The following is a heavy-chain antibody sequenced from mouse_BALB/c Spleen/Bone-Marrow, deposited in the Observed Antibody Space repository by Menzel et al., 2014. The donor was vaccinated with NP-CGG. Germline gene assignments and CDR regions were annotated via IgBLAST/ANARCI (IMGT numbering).Heavy chain of an antibody. V-gene: IGHV1-80*01. CDR3: ARVGFSFDY. Sequence: QVQLQQSGAELVRPGSSVKISCKASGYAFSTYWMNWVKQRPGQGLEWIRQIYPGDGDTNYNEKFKGKATLTADKSSSTASIQLSSLTSEDSAVYFCARVGFSFDYWGQGTTLTVSS. CDR2: IYPGDGDT. J-gene: IGHJ2*01. D-gene: IGHD3-1*01. CDR1: GYAFSTYW.